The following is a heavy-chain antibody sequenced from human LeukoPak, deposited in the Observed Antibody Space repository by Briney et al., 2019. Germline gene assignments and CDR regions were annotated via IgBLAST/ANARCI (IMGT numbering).Heavy chain of an antibody. V-gene: IGHV1-18*01. J-gene: IGHJ6*02. D-gene: IGHD2-15*01. CDR1: GYTFTSYG. Sequence: ASVKVSCKASGYTFTSYGISWVRQAPGQGLEWMGWISAYNGNTNYAQKLQGRGTMTTDTSTSTAYMELRSLRSDDTAVYYCARDPYCSGGSCYSYYYYYYGMDVWGQGTTVTVSS. CDR3: ARDPYCSGGSCYSYYYYYYGMDV. CDR2: ISAYNGNT.